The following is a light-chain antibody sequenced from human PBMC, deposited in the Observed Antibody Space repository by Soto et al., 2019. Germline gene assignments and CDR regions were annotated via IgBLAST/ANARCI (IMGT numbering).Light chain of an antibody. CDR1: QSISSY. Sequence: DIQITQSPSSLSASVGGRVTITCRASQSISSYLNWYQQKPGKAPKLLIYGAFSLQSGVSSRFSGSGFGTDFTLTISSLQPEDFATYYCQQSYSIPITFGQGTRLEIK. J-gene: IGKJ5*01. CDR3: QQSYSIPIT. CDR2: GAF. V-gene: IGKV1-39*01.